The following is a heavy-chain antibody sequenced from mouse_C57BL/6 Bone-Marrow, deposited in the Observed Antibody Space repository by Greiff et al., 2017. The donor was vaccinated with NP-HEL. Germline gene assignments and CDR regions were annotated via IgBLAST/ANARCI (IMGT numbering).Heavy chain of an antibody. J-gene: IGHJ4*01. V-gene: IGHV1-9*01. D-gene: IGHD4-1*02. CDR1: GYTFTGYW. CDR3: ARWQLAEDYAMDD. CDR2: ILPGDGST. Sequence: QVHVKQSGAELVKPGASVKLSCKASGYTFTGYWMHWVKQRPGHGLEWIGEILPGDGSTNYNEKFKGKATFTADTSSSTAYMQLSSLTSEDSAVYYCARWQLAEDYAMDDWGQGTSVTVSS.